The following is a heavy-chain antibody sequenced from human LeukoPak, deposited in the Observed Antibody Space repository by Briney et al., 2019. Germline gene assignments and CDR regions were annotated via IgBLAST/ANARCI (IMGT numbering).Heavy chain of an antibody. CDR1: GFTFSSYA. CDR3: ASIVGARVDY. Sequence: LRLSCAASGFTFSSYAMSWVRQPPGKGLEWIGYIYYSGSTYYNPSLKSRVTISVDTSKNQFSLKLSSVTAADTAVYYCASIVGARVDYWGQGTLVTVSS. D-gene: IGHD1-26*01. V-gene: IGHV4-30-4*08. J-gene: IGHJ4*02. CDR2: IYYSGST.